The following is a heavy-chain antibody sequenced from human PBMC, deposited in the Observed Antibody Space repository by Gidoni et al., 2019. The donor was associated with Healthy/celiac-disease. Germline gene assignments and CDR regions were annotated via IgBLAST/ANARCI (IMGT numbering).Heavy chain of an antibody. CDR3: ARELYSSSWYYYYYYMDV. Sequence: EVQLVESGGGLVQPGGSLRLSCAASGFPFSSYWMSWVRQAPGQGLEWVAKKKQDGSEKYYGESVKGRFTISRENAKNSLYLQMNSLRAEDTAVYYCARELYSSSWYYYYYYMDVWGKGTTVTVSS. D-gene: IGHD6-13*01. J-gene: IGHJ6*03. CDR1: GFPFSSYW. V-gene: IGHV3-7*01. CDR2: KKQDGSEK.